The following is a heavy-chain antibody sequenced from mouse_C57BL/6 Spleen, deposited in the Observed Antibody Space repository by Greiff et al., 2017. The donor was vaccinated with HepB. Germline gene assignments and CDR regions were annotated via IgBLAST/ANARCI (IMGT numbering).Heavy chain of an antibody. Sequence: EVQLVESGGGLVKPGGSLKLSCAASGFTFSDYGMHWVRQAREKGLEWVAYISSGSSTIYYADTVKGRFTISRDNAKNTLFLQMTSLRSEDTAMYYCARDYYYAMDYWGQGTSVTVSS. V-gene: IGHV5-17*01. CDR3: ARDYYYAMDY. CDR1: GFTFSDYG. CDR2: ISSGSSTI. J-gene: IGHJ4*01.